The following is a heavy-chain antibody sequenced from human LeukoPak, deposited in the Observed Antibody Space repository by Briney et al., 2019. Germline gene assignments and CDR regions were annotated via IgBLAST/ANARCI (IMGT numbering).Heavy chain of an antibody. Sequence: GGSLRLSCAASGLAFSNYNMNWVRQAPGKGLEWVSHISTTSSTIYYADSVKGRFTISRDNAKNSLYLQMNSLRAEDTALYYCAKDYYGSGSYYYYYYYGMDVWGQGTTVTVSS. D-gene: IGHD3-10*01. J-gene: IGHJ6*02. V-gene: IGHV3-48*04. CDR2: ISTTSSTI. CDR3: AKDYYGSGSYYYYYYYGMDV. CDR1: GLAFSNYN.